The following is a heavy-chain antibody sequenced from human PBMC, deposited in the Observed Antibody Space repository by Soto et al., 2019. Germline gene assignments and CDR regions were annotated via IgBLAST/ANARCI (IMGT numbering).Heavy chain of an antibody. CDR3: ARDSDDYVWGRYRYKGGMDV. D-gene: IGHD3-16*02. CDR1: GGTFSSYT. J-gene: IGHJ6*02. Sequence: QVQLVQSGAEVKKPGSSVKVSCKASGGTFSSYTISWVRQAPGQGLEWMGRIIPILGIANYAQKLQGRVTITADKSTSTAYMELSSLRSEDTAVYYCARDSDDYVWGRYRYKGGMDVWGQGTTVTVSS. V-gene: IGHV1-69*08. CDR2: IIPILGIA.